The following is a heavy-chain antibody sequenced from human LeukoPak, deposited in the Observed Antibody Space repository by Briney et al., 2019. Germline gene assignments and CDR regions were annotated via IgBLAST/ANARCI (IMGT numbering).Heavy chain of an antibody. J-gene: IGHJ3*02. CDR2: ISSSSSTI. V-gene: IGHV3-48*01. D-gene: IGHD6-13*01. CDR3: ARDEGIAAAGTDAFDI. CDR1: GFTFSSYS. Sequence: GGSLRLSCAASGFTFSSYSMNWVRQAPGKGLEWVSYISSSSSTIYYADSVKGRFTISRDNAKNSLYLQMNSLRAEDTAVYYCARDEGIAAAGTDAFDIWGQGTMVTVSS.